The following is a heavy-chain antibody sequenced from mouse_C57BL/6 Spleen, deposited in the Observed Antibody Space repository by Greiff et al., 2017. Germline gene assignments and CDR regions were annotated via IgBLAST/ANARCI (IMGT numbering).Heavy chain of an antibody. Sequence: EVKLMESGGGLVKPGGSLKLSCAASGFTFSSYTMSWVRQTPEKRLEWVATLSGGGGNTYYPDSVKGRFTISRDNAKNTLYLQMSSLRSEDTALYYCARPNDGYYCDYWGQGTTLTVSS. J-gene: IGHJ2*01. D-gene: IGHD2-3*01. CDR3: ARPNDGYYCDY. V-gene: IGHV5-9*01. CDR1: GFTFSSYT. CDR2: LSGGGGNT.